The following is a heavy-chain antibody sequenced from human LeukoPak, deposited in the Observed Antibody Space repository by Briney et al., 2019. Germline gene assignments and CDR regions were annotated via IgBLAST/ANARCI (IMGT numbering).Heavy chain of an antibody. J-gene: IGHJ4*02. D-gene: IGHD6-19*01. CDR3: ARGSYAVAGTLGGYFDY. Sequence: ESSETLSLTCTVSGYSISSGYYWGWIRQPPGKGLEWIGSIYHSGSTYYNPSLKSRVTISVDTSKNQFSLKLSSVTAADTAVYYCARGSYAVAGTLGGYFDYWGQGTLVTVSS. V-gene: IGHV4-38-2*02. CDR1: GYSISSGYY. CDR2: IYHSGST.